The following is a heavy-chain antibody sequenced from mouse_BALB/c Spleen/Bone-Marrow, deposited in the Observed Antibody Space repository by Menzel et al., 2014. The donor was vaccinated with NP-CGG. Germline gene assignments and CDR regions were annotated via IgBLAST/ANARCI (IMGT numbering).Heavy chain of an antibody. J-gene: IGHJ3*01. Sequence: EVKLQESGAELVKPGASVKLSCTASGFNIXDTYMHWVKQRPEQGLEWIGRIDPANGNTKYDPKFQGKATITADTSSNTAYLQLSSLTSEDTAVYYCARLDLLAYWGQGTLVTVSA. V-gene: IGHV14-3*02. CDR3: ARLDLLAY. CDR1: GFNIXDTY. CDR2: IDPANGNT.